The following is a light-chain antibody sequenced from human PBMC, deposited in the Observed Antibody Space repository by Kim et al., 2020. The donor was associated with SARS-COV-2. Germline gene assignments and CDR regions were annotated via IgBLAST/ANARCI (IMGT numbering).Light chain of an antibody. V-gene: IGLV2-8*01. J-gene: IGLJ2*01. CDR2: YVN. Sequence: VAISCTGTSSDVCAYNYVAWYQQHPGKVPKLLIYYVNKRPSEVPDRFSGSKSGNTASLTVSGLQAEDEATYYCSSYAANNILIFGGGTQLTVL. CDR1: SSDVCAYNY. CDR3: SSYAANNILI.